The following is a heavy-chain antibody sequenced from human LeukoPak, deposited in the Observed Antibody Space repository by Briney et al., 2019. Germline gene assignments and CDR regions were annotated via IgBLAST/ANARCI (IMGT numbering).Heavy chain of an antibody. CDR1: GFTFSSYS. J-gene: IGHJ4*02. Sequence: GGSLRLSCAASGFTFSSYSMNWVRQAPGKGLEWVSYISSSSSTIYYADSVKGRFTISRDNAKNSLYLQMSSLRAEDTAVYYCARDEGGHYYDSSGYPDYWGQGTLVTVSS. D-gene: IGHD3-22*01. CDR3: ARDEGGHYYDSSGYPDY. V-gene: IGHV3-48*01. CDR2: ISSSSSTI.